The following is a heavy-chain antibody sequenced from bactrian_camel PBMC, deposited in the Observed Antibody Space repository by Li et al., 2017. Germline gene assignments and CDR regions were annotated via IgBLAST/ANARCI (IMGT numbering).Heavy chain of an antibody. CDR3: AVEWRCREPLRVEDYDK. CDR1: GVTAPEYC. D-gene: IGHD1*01. V-gene: IGHV3S55*01. Sequence: HVQLVESGGGSVQAGGSLRLSCVASGVTAPEYCTGWFRQAPGKEREGVAGINSDGTVSYADSVKGRFTISTENDKTMFYLQMNDLKPEDTAMYYCAVEWRCREPLRVEDYDKWGQGTQVTVS. CDR2: INSDGTV. J-gene: IGHJ4*01.